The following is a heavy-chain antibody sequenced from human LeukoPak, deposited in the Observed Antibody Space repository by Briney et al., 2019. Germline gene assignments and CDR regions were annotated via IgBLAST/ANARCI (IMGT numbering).Heavy chain of an antibody. J-gene: IGHJ4*02. CDR1: GFIVSDDY. V-gene: IGHV3-53*01. Sequence: PGGSLRLSCAASGFIVSDDYISWVRQTPGKGLEWVSVIYSGGATFYADPVKGRFTISRDNSKNTVHLQMNSLRAEDTAVYYCASGGKYCTGGACYGDWGQGTLVTVSS. CDR3: ASGGKYCTGGACYGD. CDR2: IYSGGAT. D-gene: IGHD2-8*02.